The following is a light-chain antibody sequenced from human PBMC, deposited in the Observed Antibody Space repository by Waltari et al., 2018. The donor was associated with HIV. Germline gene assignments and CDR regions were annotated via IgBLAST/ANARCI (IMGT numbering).Light chain of an antibody. Sequence: EIVLTQSPGTLSLSPGDTATLSCRASQSVSSSYLAWYQQKPGQAPRLLIYGTSSRATVIPDRFSGSGSGTDFTLTISRLEPEDFAVYYCQQYGSSSWTFGQGTKVEIK. CDR2: GTS. CDR1: QSVSSSY. V-gene: IGKV3-20*01. CDR3: QQYGSSSWT. J-gene: IGKJ1*01.